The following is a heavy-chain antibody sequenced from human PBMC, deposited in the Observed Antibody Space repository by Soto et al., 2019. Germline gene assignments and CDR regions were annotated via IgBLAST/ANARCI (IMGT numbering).Heavy chain of an antibody. CDR3: ARESKNYDFWSGYPKAFDY. CDR1: GGTFSSYA. CDR2: IIPIFGTA. V-gene: IGHV1-69*13. Sequence: SVKVSCKASGGTFSSYAISWVRQAPGQGLEWMGGIIPIFGTANYAQKFQGRVTITADESTSTAYMELSSLRSEDTAVYYCARESKNYDFWSGYPKAFDYWGQGTRVTVSS. D-gene: IGHD3-3*01. J-gene: IGHJ4*02.